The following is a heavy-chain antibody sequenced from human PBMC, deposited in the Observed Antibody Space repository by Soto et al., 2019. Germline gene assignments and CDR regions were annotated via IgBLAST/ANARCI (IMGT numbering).Heavy chain of an antibody. J-gene: IGHJ4*02. Sequence: SETLSLTCSVSGGSISGSYWSWIRQSPGKGLEWLGYVYYTGSTNYSPSLRSRVSISVDTSKNEFSLRLSSVTAADTAVYFCARRVAVPGANIDYWGQGTQVTVS. V-gene: IGHV4-59*01. CDR3: ARRVAVPGANIDY. CDR1: GGSISGSY. CDR2: VYYTGST. D-gene: IGHD6-19*01.